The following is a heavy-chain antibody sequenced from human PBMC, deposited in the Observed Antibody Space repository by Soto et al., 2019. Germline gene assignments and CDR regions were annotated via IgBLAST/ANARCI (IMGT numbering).Heavy chain of an antibody. Sequence: QVQLVQSGAEVKKPGASVTVSCRSSGDTFTDYYMHWVRQAPGQGLEWMGWINPNSGVTKYAQKFQGWVAMTRDTSIRTVDMQLSSLRSDDTAVYYCARESGGATATLDYYYFYMDVWGTGTTVTVSS. CDR1: GDTFTDYY. V-gene: IGHV1-2*04. CDR2: INPNSGVT. J-gene: IGHJ6*03. CDR3: ARESGGATATLDYYYFYMDV. D-gene: IGHD5-12*01.